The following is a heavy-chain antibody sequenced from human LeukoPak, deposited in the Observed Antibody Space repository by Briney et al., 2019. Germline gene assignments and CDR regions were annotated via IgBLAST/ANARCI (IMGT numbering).Heavy chain of an antibody. Sequence: GGSLRLSCAASRFTFSSYGMHWVRQAPGKGLEWVAYIQYDGSNEQYADSVKGRFSISRDSSKNILYLQMNSLRAEDTAVYYCARAMVWDHGDYWGQGTLVTVSS. CDR1: RFTFSSYG. CDR3: ARAMVWDHGDY. J-gene: IGHJ4*02. V-gene: IGHV3-30*02. CDR2: IQYDGSNE. D-gene: IGHD1-14*01.